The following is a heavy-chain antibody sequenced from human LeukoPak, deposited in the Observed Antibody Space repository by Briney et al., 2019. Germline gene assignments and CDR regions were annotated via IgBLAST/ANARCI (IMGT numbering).Heavy chain of an antibody. CDR1: GGSISSYY. CDR2: IYYSGST. V-gene: IGHV4-59*01. J-gene: IGHJ4*02. Sequence: SETLSLTCTVSGGSISSYYWSWIRQPPGKGLEWIGYIYYSGSTNYNPSLKSRITISLDTSKNRFSLKLISVTAADTAVYYCARGVGSGYTDYWGQGALVTVSS. CDR3: ARGVGSGYTDY. D-gene: IGHD3-22*01.